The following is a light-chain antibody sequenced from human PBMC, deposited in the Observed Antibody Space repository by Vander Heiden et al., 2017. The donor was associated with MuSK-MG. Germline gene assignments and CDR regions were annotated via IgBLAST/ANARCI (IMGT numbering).Light chain of an antibody. V-gene: IGKV3-15*01. J-gene: IGKJ2*01. CDR2: GAS. Sequence: EIVMTQSPATLSVSPGERATLSCRASQSVSSNLAWYQQKPDQPPRLLIYGASTRATGIPARFSGSGSGTEFTLTISSLQSEDFAVYHCQQDNNWHTFGQGTKLEIK. CDR3: QQDNNWHT. CDR1: QSVSSN.